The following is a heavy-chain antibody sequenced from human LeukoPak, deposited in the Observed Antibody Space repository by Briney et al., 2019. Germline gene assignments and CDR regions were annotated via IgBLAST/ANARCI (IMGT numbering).Heavy chain of an antibody. Sequence: SETLSLXCAVYGGSFSGYYWSWIRQPPGKGLEWIGEINHSGSTNYNPSLKSRVTISVDTSKNQFSLKLSSVTAADTAVYYCASPTVDTAMVHPPAYDYWGPGTLVTVSS. CDR2: INHSGST. CDR1: GGSFSGYY. J-gene: IGHJ4*02. V-gene: IGHV4-34*01. D-gene: IGHD5-18*01. CDR3: ASPTVDTAMVHPPAYDY.